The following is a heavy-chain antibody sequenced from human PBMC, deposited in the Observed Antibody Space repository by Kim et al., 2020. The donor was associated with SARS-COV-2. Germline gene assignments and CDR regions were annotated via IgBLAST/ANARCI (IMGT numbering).Heavy chain of an antibody. CDR1: GFTFSDYY. Sequence: GGSLRLSCAASGFTFSDYYMSWIRQAPGKGLEWVSYISSSSSYTNYADSVKGRFTISRDNAKNSLYLQMNSLRAEDTAVYYCARDLSRMVRGKGYGMDVWGQGTTVTVSS. J-gene: IGHJ6*02. V-gene: IGHV3-11*06. CDR2: ISSSSSYT. CDR3: ARDLSRMVRGKGYGMDV. D-gene: IGHD3-10*01.